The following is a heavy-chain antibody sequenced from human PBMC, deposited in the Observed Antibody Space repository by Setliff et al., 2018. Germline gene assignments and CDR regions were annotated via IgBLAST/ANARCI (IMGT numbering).Heavy chain of an antibody. CDR1: GFTFSNYR. V-gene: IGHV3-23*01. Sequence: GGSLRLSCAASGFTFSNYRMTWVRQAPGKGLEWVSGISGYGSRTYYADSVRGRFTISRDNSKNTLYLQMNNLRDEDTAVYYCANHNPARWAVYTTPIDSWGQGTLVTVSS. CDR3: ANHNPARWAVYTTPIDS. J-gene: IGHJ4*02. CDR2: ISGYGSRT. D-gene: IGHD6-19*01.